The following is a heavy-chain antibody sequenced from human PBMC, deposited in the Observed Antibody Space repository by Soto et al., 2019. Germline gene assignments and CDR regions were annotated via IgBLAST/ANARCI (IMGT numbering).Heavy chain of an antibody. CDR3: ARGGGTTLAPLP. V-gene: IGHV1-2*02. J-gene: IGHJ5*02. D-gene: IGHD3-16*01. Sequence: ASVKVSCKASGYTFTGHFMHWVRQAPGEGLEWMGWINPNSGATKYAPKFQGRVTMTRDTSNRTAYLELSRLTSDGTAVYYCARGGGTTLAPLPWGQGTPVTVSS. CDR1: GYTFTGHF. CDR2: INPNSGAT.